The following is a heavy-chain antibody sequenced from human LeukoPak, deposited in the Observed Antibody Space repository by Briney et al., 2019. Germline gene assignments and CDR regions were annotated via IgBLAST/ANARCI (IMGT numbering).Heavy chain of an antibody. J-gene: IGHJ4*02. CDR3: ARDLLNEGNHLDY. CDR1: GDSINSAIYC. Sequence: SETLSLTCTVSGDSINSAIYCWGWIRQPPGKGLEWIGYIYYSGSTYYNPSLKSRVTLSVDTSKNQFSLKLSSVTAADTAVYYCARDLLNEGNHLDYWGQGTLVTVSS. CDR2: IYYSGST. D-gene: IGHD4-23*01. V-gene: IGHV4-30-4*08.